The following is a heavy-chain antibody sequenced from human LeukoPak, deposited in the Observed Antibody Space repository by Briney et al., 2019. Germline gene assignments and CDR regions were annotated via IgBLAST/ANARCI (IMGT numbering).Heavy chain of an antibody. D-gene: IGHD1-26*01. CDR2: IQYDGSNK. CDR1: GFTFSSYG. J-gene: IGHJ6*03. Sequence: GGSLRLSCAASGFTFSSYGMHWVRQAPGKGLEWVAFIQYDGSNKYYADSVKGRFTISRDNSKNTLYLQMNSLRAEDTAVYYCAKGSYEGYMDVWGKGTTVTVSS. CDR3: AKGSYEGYMDV. V-gene: IGHV3-30*02.